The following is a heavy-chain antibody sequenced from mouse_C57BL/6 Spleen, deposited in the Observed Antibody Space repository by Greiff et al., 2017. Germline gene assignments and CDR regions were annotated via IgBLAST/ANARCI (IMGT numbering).Heavy chain of an antibody. CDR3: ARGVVDY. J-gene: IGHJ2*01. V-gene: IGHV1-39*01. CDR1: GYSFTDYN. CDR2: INPNHGTT. Sequence: EVKLLESGPELVKPGASVKISCKASGYSFTDYNMNWVKQSKGKSLEWIGVINPNHGTTSYNQKFKGNATLTVDQSSSTAYMQLNSLASEDSAVYYCARGVVDYWGQGTTLTVSS. D-gene: IGHD1-1*01.